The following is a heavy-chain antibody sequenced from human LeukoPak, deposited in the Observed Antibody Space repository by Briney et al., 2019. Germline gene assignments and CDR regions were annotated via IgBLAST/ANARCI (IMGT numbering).Heavy chain of an antibody. CDR3: ARHLRSGVTTDY. J-gene: IGHJ4*02. Sequence: SETLSLTCTVSGGSISSSSYYWGWIRQPPGKGLEWIGTIYYSGSTYYNPSLKSRVTIPVDTSKNQFSLKLSSVTAADTAVYYCARHLRSGVTTDYWGQGTLVTVSS. D-gene: IGHD4-17*01. V-gene: IGHV4-39*01. CDR1: GGSISSSSYY. CDR2: IYYSGST.